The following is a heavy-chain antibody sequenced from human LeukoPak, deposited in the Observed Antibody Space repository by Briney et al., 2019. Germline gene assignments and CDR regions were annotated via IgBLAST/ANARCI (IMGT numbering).Heavy chain of an antibody. CDR1: GLSISHFP. CDR2: IYYTETA. CDR3: ARHELGYCLGGTCPYYFDY. V-gene: IGHV4-59*08. Sequence: PSETLSLTCTASGLSISHFPLSWILQPPGQGLEWPGYIYYTETANYNPSLKSRLTISIDTSKNQFSLKLNSVTAADTAVYYCARHELGYCLGGTCPYYFDYWGQGTLVTVSS. D-gene: IGHD2-15*01. J-gene: IGHJ4*02.